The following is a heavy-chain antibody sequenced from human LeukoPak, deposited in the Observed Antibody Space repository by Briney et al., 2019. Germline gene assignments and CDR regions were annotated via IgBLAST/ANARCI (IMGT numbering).Heavy chain of an antibody. D-gene: IGHD1-1*01. V-gene: IGHV1-2*02. CDR3: ARLREDINWYFDY. J-gene: IGHJ4*02. CDR2: INPSSGGA. Sequence: GASVKVSCKASGYTFTSHGISWVRQAPGQGLEWMGWINPSSGGADYVQKFQGRVTLTRDTSISTVYMEVSRLTSDDTAVYYCARLREDINWYFDYWGQGTLVAVSS. CDR1: GYTFTSHG.